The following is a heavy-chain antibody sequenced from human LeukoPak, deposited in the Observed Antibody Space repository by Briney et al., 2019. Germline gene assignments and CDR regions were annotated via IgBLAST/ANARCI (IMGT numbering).Heavy chain of an antibody. CDR1: GGSISGSY. Sequence: PSETLSLTCTVFGGSISGSYWSWIRLPPGKGLQGIGYIHSSGTINYNPVLMSRITVSVDTSRNQFSLRVRSVTAADTAVYYCARLNRLAAVGTVYYHAMDVWGQGTAVTVSS. V-gene: IGHV4-59*08. D-gene: IGHD6-13*01. CDR3: ARLNRLAAVGTVYYHAMDV. J-gene: IGHJ6*02. CDR2: IHSSGTI.